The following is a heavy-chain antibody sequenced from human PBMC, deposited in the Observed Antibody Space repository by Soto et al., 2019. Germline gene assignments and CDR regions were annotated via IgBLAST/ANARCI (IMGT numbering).Heavy chain of an antibody. Sequence: QVQLQESGPGLVKPSETLSLTCTVSGGSIRSGDYYWSWIRQHPGKGLEWIGYIFYSVRTSYNPSLKIRLTISMDTSKNQCSLKLNSVTAADTAVYYCAREGYNYNGMDVWGRGTTVTVSS. J-gene: IGHJ6*02. D-gene: IGHD5-18*01. CDR2: IFYSVRT. V-gene: IGHV4-31*03. CDR3: AREGYNYNGMDV. CDR1: GGSIRSGDYY.